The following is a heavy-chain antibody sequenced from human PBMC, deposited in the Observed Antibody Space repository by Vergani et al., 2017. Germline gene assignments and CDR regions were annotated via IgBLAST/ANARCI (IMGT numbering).Heavy chain of an antibody. CDR3: AKDLGTSAGGGWFDP. D-gene: IGHD3-16*01. V-gene: IGHV3-74*01. Sequence: EVQVVESGGGLVQPGGSLRLSCAASGFTFSRYWMHWVRQVPGKGLVWVSRLSRDGATINYAGSVEGRFTISRDNAKNKLYLKMNSLGAEDTALYYCAKDLGTSAGGGWFDPWGQGTLVTVSS. CDR1: GFTFSRYW. J-gene: IGHJ5*02. CDR2: LSRDGATI.